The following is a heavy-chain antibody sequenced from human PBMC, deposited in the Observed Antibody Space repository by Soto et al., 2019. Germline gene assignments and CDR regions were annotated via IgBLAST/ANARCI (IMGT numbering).Heavy chain of an antibody. V-gene: IGHV4-34*01. CDR1: GGSFSGYY. D-gene: IGHD2-8*02. CDR3: ARDKITGLFDY. Sequence: QVQLQQWGAGLLKPSETLSLTCAVSGGSFSGYYWTWIRQPPGTGLEWIWEINHSGSTNYNPSLQSRVTISVDTSKNQFSLKLTSVTAADTAVYYCARDKITGLFDYWGQGTLVTVSS. J-gene: IGHJ4*02. CDR2: INHSGST.